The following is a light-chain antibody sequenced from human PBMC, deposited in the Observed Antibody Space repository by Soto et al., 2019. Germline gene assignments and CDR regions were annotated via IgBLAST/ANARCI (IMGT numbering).Light chain of an antibody. V-gene: IGKV1-13*02. J-gene: IGKJ4*02. CDR2: DAS. CDR1: QGIDNA. CDR3: QQFKSYPIT. Sequence: AIQLTQSPSSLSASVGDTVTITCRAGQGIDNALAWYQHKSGKAPKFLIYDASSLESGVPSRFSGSGSGTDFNLTISSLQAEDFATYYCQQFKSYPITFGGGTRVEIK.